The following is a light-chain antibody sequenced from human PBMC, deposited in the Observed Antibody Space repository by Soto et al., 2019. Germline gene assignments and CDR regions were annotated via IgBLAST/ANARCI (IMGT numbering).Light chain of an antibody. Sequence: DIQMTQSPSTLSASVGDRVTITCGASQSISSWLAWYQQKPGKAPKLLIYDASSLESGVPSRFSGSGSGTEFSLTISNLQPADFPTYYCQQYNSYRTFGQGTKVEI. CDR1: QSISSW. V-gene: IGKV1-5*01. CDR3: QQYNSYRT. J-gene: IGKJ1*01. CDR2: DAS.